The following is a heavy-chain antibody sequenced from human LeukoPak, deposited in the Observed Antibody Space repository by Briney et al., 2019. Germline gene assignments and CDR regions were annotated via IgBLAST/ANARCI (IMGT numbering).Heavy chain of an antibody. CDR3: TRHTSPTFDY. CDR2: INLNSGDT. D-gene: IGHD2-2*01. Sequence: GASVKVSCKASGYTFTSYDINWVRQATGQGLEWMGWINLNSGDTGYAQKFQGRVTITRDTSIGTAYMELSSLRSEDTAIYYCTRHTSPTFDYWGQGTLVTVSS. V-gene: IGHV1-8*01. J-gene: IGHJ4*02. CDR1: GYTFTSYD.